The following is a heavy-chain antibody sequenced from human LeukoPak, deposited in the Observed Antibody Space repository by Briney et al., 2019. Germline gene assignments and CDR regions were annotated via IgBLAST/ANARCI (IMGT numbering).Heavy chain of an antibody. Sequence: PGGSLRLSCAAPGFTFTTYVMSWVRQAPGKRLGWVSAIIGSGVITYYADSVKGRFTISRDNSKNTLYLQMNSLGADDTAVYYCAKGNWRYFDYWGQGTLVSVSS. CDR2: IIGSGVIT. D-gene: IGHD1-1*01. J-gene: IGHJ4*02. CDR1: GFTFTTYV. V-gene: IGHV3-23*01. CDR3: AKGNWRYFDY.